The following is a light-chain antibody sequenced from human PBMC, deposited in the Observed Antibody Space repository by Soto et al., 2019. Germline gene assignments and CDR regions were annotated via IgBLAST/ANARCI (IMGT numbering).Light chain of an antibody. J-gene: IGKJ2*01. CDR3: QQYGSSPYT. CDR1: QSVSSSY. V-gene: IGKV3-20*01. CDR2: DAS. Sequence: EIVLTQSPGTLSLSPGERATLSCRASQSVSSSYLAWYQQKPGQAPRLLIYDASSRATGIRDRFRGSGSGTDFTLTISRLDPEDFAVYYCQQYGSSPYTCGQGTKLEIK.